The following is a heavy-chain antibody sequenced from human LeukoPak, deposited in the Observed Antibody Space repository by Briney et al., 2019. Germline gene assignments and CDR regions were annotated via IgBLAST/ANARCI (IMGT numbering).Heavy chain of an antibody. CDR3: ARDRIVGATLDYFDY. D-gene: IGHD1-26*01. CDR2: IYTSGST. V-gene: IGHV4-4*07. J-gene: IGHJ4*02. Sequence: PSETLSLTCTVSGGSISSYYWSWIRQPAGKGLEWIGRIYTSGSTNYNPSLKSRVTMSVDTSMNQFSLKLSSVTAADTAVYYCARDRIVGATLDYFDYWGQGTLVTVSS. CDR1: GGSISSYY.